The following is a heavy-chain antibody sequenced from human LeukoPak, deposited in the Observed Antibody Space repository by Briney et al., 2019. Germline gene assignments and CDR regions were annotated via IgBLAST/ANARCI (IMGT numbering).Heavy chain of an antibody. J-gene: IGHJ3*02. V-gene: IGHV3-7*04. CDR2: IKQDGSEK. CDR3: ARDEIAVAGSYAFDI. Sequence: PGGSLRLSCAASGFTFSSYWMSWVRQAPGKGLEWVANIKQDGSEKYYVDSVKGRFTISRDNAKNSLYLQMNRLRAEDTAVYYCARDEIAVAGSYAFDIWGQGTMVTVSS. CDR1: GFTFSSYW. D-gene: IGHD6-19*01.